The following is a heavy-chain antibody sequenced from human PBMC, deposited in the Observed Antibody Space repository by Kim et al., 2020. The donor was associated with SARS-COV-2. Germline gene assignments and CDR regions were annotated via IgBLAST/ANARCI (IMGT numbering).Heavy chain of an antibody. CDR3: ARVRIVGATLFDY. Sequence: SETLSLTCAVYGGSFSGYYWSWIRQPPGKGLEWIGEINHSGSTNYNPSLKSRVTISVDTSKNQFSLKLSSVTAADTAVYYCARVRIVGATLFDYWGQGTL. D-gene: IGHD1-26*01. CDR2: INHSGST. V-gene: IGHV4-34*01. J-gene: IGHJ4*02. CDR1: GGSFSGYY.